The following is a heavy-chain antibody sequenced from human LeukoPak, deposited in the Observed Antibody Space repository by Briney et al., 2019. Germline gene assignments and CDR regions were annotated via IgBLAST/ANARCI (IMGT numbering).Heavy chain of an antibody. D-gene: IGHD4-23*01. Sequence: GGSLRLSCAASGFTFSSYSMNWVRQAPGKGLEWVSSISSSSSYIYYADSVKGRFTISRDNAKNSLYLQMNSLRAEDTAVYYCARDDYGGNSYAFDIWGQGTIVTVSS. CDR3: ARDDYGGNSYAFDI. V-gene: IGHV3-21*01. CDR2: ISSSSSYI. CDR1: GFTFSSYS. J-gene: IGHJ3*02.